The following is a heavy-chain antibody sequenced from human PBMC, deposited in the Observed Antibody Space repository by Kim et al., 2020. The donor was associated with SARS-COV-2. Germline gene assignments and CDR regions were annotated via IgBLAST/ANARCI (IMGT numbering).Heavy chain of an antibody. D-gene: IGHD5-18*01. Sequence: YAKKFQGRVTITADESTSTAYMELSSLRSEDTAVYYCARESGYSYGYSDYWGQGTLVTVSS. J-gene: IGHJ4*02. V-gene: IGHV1-69*01. CDR3: ARESGYSYGYSDY.